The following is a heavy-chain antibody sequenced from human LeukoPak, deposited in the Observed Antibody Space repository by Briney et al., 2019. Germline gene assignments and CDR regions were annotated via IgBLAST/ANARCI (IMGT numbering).Heavy chain of an antibody. J-gene: IGHJ5*02. CDR1: GYTFTSYY. CDR3: ARGRAYYDYVWGSYPWGWFDP. Sequence: ASVKVSCKASGYTFTSYYMHWVRQAPGQGLEWMGIINPSGGSTSYAQKFQGRVTMTTDTSTSTAYMELRSLRSDDTAVYYCARGRAYYDYVWGSYPWGWFDPWGQGTLVTVSS. D-gene: IGHD3-16*02. CDR2: INPSGGST. V-gene: IGHV1-46*01.